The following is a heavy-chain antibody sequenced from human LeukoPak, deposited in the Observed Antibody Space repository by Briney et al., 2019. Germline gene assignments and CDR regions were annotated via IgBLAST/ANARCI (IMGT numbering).Heavy chain of an antibody. CDR2: ISGSGGST. J-gene: IGHJ6*02. D-gene: IGHD3-9*01. Sequence: PGGSLRLSCAASGFTFSSYAMSWVRQAPGKGLEWVSAISGSGGSTCYADSVKGRFTISRDNSKNTLYLQMNSLRAEDTAVYYCAKDASRYYDILAGYPPPQVVWGQGTTVTVSS. CDR3: AKDASRYYDILAGYPPPQVV. V-gene: IGHV3-23*01. CDR1: GFTFSSYA.